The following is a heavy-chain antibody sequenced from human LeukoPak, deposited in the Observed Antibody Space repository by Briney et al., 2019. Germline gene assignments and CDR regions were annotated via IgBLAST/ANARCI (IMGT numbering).Heavy chain of an antibody. Sequence: PGRSLRLSCAASGFTFSSYGMHWVRQAPGKGLEWVAVIWYDGSNKYYADSVKGRFTISRDNSKNTLYLQLNSLRAEDTAVYYCAREWELLDAFDIWGQGTMVTVSS. CDR2: IWYDGSNK. D-gene: IGHD1-26*01. CDR3: AREWELLDAFDI. J-gene: IGHJ3*02. V-gene: IGHV3-33*01. CDR1: GFTFSSYG.